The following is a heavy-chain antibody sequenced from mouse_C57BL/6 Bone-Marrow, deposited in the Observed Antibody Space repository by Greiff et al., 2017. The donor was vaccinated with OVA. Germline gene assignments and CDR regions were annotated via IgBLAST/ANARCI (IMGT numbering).Heavy chain of an antibody. CDR3: TTGNYPFDY. D-gene: IGHD1-1*01. CDR2: IHPNSGST. V-gene: IGHV1-64*01. CDR1: GYTFTSYW. Sequence: VQLQQPGAELVKPGASVKLSCKASGYTFTSYWMHWVKQRPGQGLEWIGMIHPNSGSTNYNEKFKSKATLTVDKSSNTAYLQLSSLTSEDTAVYYCTTGNYPFDYWGQGTTLTVSS. J-gene: IGHJ2*01.